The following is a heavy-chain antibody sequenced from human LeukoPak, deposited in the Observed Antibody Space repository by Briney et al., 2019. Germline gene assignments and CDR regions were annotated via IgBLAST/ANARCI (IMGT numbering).Heavy chain of an antibody. CDR2: IYHSGNT. D-gene: IGHD3-10*01. J-gene: IGHJ6*03. Sequence: SETLSLTCAVSGGSISSSNWWSWVRQPPGKGLEWIGEIYHSGNTNYNPSLKSRVTISVDTSKNQFSLKLSSVTAADTAVYYCLRGVVRGVNNYYYYYMDVWGKGTTVTISS. CDR3: LRGVVRGVNNYYYYYMDV. V-gene: IGHV4-4*02. CDR1: GGSISSSNW.